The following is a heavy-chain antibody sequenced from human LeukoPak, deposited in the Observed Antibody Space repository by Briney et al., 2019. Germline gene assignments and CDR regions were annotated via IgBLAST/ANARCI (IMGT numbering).Heavy chain of an antibody. J-gene: IGHJ4*02. CDR3: ARDFYGDYYY. Sequence: GGSLRLSCAASGFTFSSYEMNWVRQAPGKGLEWVSYISSSGSTIYYADSVKGRFTISRDNAKNSLYLQMNSLRAEDTAVYYCARDFYGDYYYWGQGTLVTVSS. V-gene: IGHV3-48*03. D-gene: IGHD4-17*01. CDR2: ISSSGSTI. CDR1: GFTFSSYE.